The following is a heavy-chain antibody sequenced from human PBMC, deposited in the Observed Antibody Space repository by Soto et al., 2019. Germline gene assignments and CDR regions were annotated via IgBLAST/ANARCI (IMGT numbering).Heavy chain of an antibody. Sequence: QVQLVQSGAEVKKPGASVKVSCKASGYTFTSYYMHWVRQAPGQGLEWMGIINPSGGSTSYAQKFQGRVTMTRDTFTSTVYMELSSLRSEDTAVYYCARSLPIIPFDPWGQGTLVTVSS. J-gene: IGHJ5*02. CDR2: INPSGGST. CDR1: GYTFTSYY. CDR3: ARSLPIIPFDP. D-gene: IGHD3-3*01. V-gene: IGHV1-46*01.